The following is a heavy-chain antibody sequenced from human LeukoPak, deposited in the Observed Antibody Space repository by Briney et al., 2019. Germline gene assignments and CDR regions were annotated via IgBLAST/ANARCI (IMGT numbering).Heavy chain of an antibody. V-gene: IGHV3-9*01. CDR2: ISWNSGSI. Sequence: PGRSLRLSCAASGFTFDDYVMHWVRQAPGKGLEWVSGISWNSGSIGYADSVKRPFTISRDNAKNSLYLQMNSLRAEDTALYYCAQARGSGGDWGDAFDIWGQGTMVTASS. D-gene: IGHD2-21*02. J-gene: IGHJ3*02. CDR3: AQARGSGGDWGDAFDI. CDR1: GFTFDDYV.